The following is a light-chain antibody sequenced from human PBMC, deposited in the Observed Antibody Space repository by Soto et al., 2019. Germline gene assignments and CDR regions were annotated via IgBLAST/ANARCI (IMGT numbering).Light chain of an antibody. CDR3: SSYTITTALV. CDR1: SSDVGGYNF. Sequence: SVLTQPASVSGSPGQSITISCTGTSSDVGGYNFVSWYQQHPGKAPKLMISEVSNRPSGVSNRFSGSKSGNTASRTISGLQAEDEAYYYCSSYTITTALVFGSGTKVTV. J-gene: IGLJ1*01. V-gene: IGLV2-14*01. CDR2: EVS.